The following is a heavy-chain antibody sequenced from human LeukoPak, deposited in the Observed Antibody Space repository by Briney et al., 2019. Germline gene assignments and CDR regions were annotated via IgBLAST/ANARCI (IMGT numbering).Heavy chain of an antibody. V-gene: IGHV3-73*01. CDR2: IRSKANSYAT. Sequence: SGGSLRLSCAASGFTFSDYYMSWLRQASGKGREWVGRIRSKANSYATAYAASVKGRFTVSRDDSKNMAYLQMNSLKTEDTAVYYCTRLAGDYGSNSWDWGQGTLVTVSS. D-gene: IGHD4-23*01. J-gene: IGHJ1*01. CDR3: TRLAGDYGSNSWD. CDR1: GFTFSDYY.